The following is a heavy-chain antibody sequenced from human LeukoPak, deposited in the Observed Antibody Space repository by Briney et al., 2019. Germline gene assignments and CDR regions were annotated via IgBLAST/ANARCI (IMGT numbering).Heavy chain of an antibody. Sequence: SQTLSLTCTVSGGSISSGDYYWSWIRQPPGKGLEWIGYIYYSGSTYYNPSLKSRVTMSVDTSKNQFSLKLSSVTAADTAVYYCARVGANTTPAFDYWGQGTLVTVSS. CDR1: GGSISSGDYY. V-gene: IGHV4-30-4*01. J-gene: IGHJ4*02. CDR2: IYYSGST. CDR3: ARVGANTTPAFDY. D-gene: IGHD1-26*01.